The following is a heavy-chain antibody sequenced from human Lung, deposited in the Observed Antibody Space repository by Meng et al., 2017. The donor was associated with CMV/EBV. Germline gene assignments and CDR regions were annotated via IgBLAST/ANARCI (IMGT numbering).Heavy chain of an antibody. CDR2: ISSSGNTI. D-gene: IGHD6-13*01. V-gene: IGHV3-48*03. CDR3: ARGEFSWYDNWFDP. Sequence: GGSXRLXCAASGFTFSSYEMNWVRQAPGKGLEWVSYISSSGNTIYYADSVKGRFTISRDNAKKSLYLQMNSLRAEDTAVYYCARGEFSWYDNWFDPWGQGXLVTVSS. CDR1: GFTFSSYE. J-gene: IGHJ5*02.